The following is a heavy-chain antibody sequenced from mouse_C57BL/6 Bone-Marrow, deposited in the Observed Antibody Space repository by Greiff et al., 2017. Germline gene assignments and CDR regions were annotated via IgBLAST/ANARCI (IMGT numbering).Heavy chain of an antibody. CDR1: GFTFSSYG. CDR3: ARHDGYFWYFDV. J-gene: IGHJ1*03. V-gene: IGHV5-6*01. CDR2: ISSGGSYT. D-gene: IGHD2-3*01. Sequence: EVKLMESGGDLVKPGGSLKLSCAASGFTFSSYGMSWVRQTPDKRLEWVATISSGGSYTYYPDSVKGRFTISRDTAKNTLYLQMSSLKSEDTAMYYCARHDGYFWYFDVWGTGTTVTVSS.